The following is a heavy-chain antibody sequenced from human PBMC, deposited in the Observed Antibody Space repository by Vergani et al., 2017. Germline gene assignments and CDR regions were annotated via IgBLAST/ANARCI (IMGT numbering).Heavy chain of an antibody. D-gene: IGHD3-22*01. CDR3: AGGELEYYYDSSGYYSGPGYFDY. J-gene: IGHJ4*02. CDR1: GYSISSGYY. Sequence: QVQLQESGPGLVKPSETLSLTCAVSGYSISSGYYWGWIRQPPGKGLEWIGSIYHSGSTYYNPSLKSRVTISVDTSKNQFSLKLSCVTAADTAVYYCAGGELEYYYDSSGYYSGPGYFDYWGQGTLVTVSS. CDR2: IYHSGST. V-gene: IGHV4-38-2*01.